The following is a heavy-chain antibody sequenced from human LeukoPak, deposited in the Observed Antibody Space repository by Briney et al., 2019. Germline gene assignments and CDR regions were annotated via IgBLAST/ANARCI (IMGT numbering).Heavy chain of an antibody. CDR1: GFTFSSYW. D-gene: IGHD6-6*01. CDR2: IKQDGSEK. V-gene: IGHV3-7*01. Sequence: GGSLRLSCAASGFTFSSYWMSWVRQAPGKGLEWVANIKQDGSEKYYVDSVKGRFTISRDSAKNSLYLQMNSLRAEDTAVYYCARDHIAARPDYWGQGTLVTVSS. CDR3: ARDHIAARPDY. J-gene: IGHJ4*02.